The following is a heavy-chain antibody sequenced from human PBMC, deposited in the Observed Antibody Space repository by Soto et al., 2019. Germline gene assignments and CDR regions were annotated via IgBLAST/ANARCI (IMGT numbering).Heavy chain of an antibody. CDR1: GDSVSSNNAG. V-gene: IGHV6-1*01. D-gene: IGHD6-13*01. CDR2: TYYRSKWYN. Sequence: PSETLSLTCAISGDSVSSNNAGWNWIRQSPSRGLEWLGRTYYRSKWYNDYAVSVKSRITINPDTSKNQFSLQLNSVTPEDTAVYYCERGPRSPRTLIASAGSFDYWGQGTLVTVSS. CDR3: ERGPRSPRTLIASAGSFDY. J-gene: IGHJ4*02.